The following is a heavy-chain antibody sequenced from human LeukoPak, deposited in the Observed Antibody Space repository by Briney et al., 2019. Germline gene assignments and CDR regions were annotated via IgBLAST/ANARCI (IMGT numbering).Heavy chain of an antibody. D-gene: IGHD3-10*01. CDR1: GFSLEDYG. V-gene: IGHV3-9*01. J-gene: IGHJ4*02. Sequence: PGGSLRLSCAASGFSLEDYGMHWVRQAPRKGLEWVAGISWNSGAIGYVDSVKGRFTVSRDNSKNTLYLQMNSLRAEDTAIYYCARDKGKGAYFDYWGLGTLVTVSS. CDR2: ISWNSGAI. CDR3: ARDKGKGAYFDY.